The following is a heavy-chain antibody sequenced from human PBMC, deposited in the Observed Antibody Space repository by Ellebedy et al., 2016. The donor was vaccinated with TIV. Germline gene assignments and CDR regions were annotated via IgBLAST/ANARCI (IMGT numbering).Heavy chain of an antibody. CDR3: ARADYGDYDNY. CDR1: GFTFNSHS. V-gene: IGHV3-48*04. CDR2: ISISSSGI. Sequence: GESLKISXAATGFTFNSHSMNWVRQAPGKGLEWVSYISISSSGIYYAESVKGRFTISRDNAKNSLYLQMNSLRAEDTAVYYCARADYGDYDNYWGQGTLVTVSS. D-gene: IGHD4-17*01. J-gene: IGHJ4*02.